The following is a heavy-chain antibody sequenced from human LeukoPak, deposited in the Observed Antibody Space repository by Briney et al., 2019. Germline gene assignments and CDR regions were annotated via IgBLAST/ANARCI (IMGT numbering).Heavy chain of an antibody. V-gene: IGHV1-18*01. J-gene: IGHJ4*02. CDR1: GYTFTNYG. CDR2: ISGYNGNT. Sequence: ASVKVSCKASGYTFTNYGISWVRQAPGQGLEWMGWISGYNGNTDYAQKFQGRITMTTDTSTSTGYMELRSLRSDDTAVYYCARDLKMGYSSGRYSWGTGSSNDYWGQGTLVTVSS. D-gene: IGHD6-19*01. CDR3: ARDLKMGYSSGRYSWGTGSSNDY.